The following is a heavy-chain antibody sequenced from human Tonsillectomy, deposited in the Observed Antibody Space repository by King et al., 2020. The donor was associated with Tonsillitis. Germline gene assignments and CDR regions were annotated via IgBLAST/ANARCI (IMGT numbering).Heavy chain of an antibody. Sequence: DVQLVESGGGLVQPGRSLRLSCAASGFTFDDYAMHWVRQAPGKGLEWVSGISWNSGSIGYGDSVKGRFTISRDNAKNSLYLQMNSLRPEDTALYYCAKSTHNWNVPDYFDYWGQGTLVTVSS. CDR2: ISWNSGSI. V-gene: IGHV3-9*01. CDR3: AKSTHNWNVPDYFDY. CDR1: GFTFDDYA. J-gene: IGHJ4*02. D-gene: IGHD1-20*01.